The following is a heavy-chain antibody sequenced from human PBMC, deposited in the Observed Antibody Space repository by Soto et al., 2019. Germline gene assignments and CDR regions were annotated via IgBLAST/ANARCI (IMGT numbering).Heavy chain of an antibody. V-gene: IGHV3-33*01. CDR2: IWYDGGNK. CDR1: GFTFSSYG. D-gene: IGHD6-6*01. J-gene: IGHJ6*03. CDR3: ARVRYSSSTSYYMDV. Sequence: GGSLRLSCAASGFTFSSYGMHWVRQAPGKGLEWVAVIWYDGGNKYYADSVKGRFTISRDNSKNTLYLQMNSLRAEDTAVYYGARVRYSSSTSYYMDVWGKGTTVTVSS.